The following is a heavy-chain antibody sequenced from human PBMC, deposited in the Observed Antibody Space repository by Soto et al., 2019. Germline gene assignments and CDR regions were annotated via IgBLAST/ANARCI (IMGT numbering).Heavy chain of an antibody. CDR1: GFTVGSNY. V-gene: IGHV3-53*01. Sequence: GGSLRLSCAASGFTVGSNYMSWVRQAPGKGLEWVSVIYSGGSTYYADSVKGRFTISRDNSKNTLYLQMNSLRAEDTAVYYCARDKRYSSSWYPDAFDIWGQGTMVTVSS. CDR3: ARDKRYSSSWYPDAFDI. J-gene: IGHJ3*02. D-gene: IGHD6-13*01. CDR2: IYSGGST.